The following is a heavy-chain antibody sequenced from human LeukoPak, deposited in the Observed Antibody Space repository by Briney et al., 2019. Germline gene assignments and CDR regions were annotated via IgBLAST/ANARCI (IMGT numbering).Heavy chain of an antibody. Sequence: PGGSLRLSCAASGFTFSNAWMSWVRQAPGQGLEWVGRIKSKAAGGATDYAAPVQGRFTISRDDSENTLYLQMNSLKTEDAAVYYCIVGGSYYTYWGQGTLVTVSS. D-gene: IGHD3-10*01. CDR3: IVGGSYYTY. V-gene: IGHV3-15*01. J-gene: IGHJ4*02. CDR1: GFTFSNAW. CDR2: IKSKAAGGAT.